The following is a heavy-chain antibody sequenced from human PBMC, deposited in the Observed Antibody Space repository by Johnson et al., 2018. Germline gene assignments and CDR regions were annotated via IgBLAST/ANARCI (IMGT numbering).Heavy chain of an antibody. J-gene: IGHJ3*02. V-gene: IGHV3-30*03. CDR1: GFTFSSYG. D-gene: IGHD3-22*01. CDR3: ARSGSSGYLDAFDI. CDR2: ISYDGSNK. Sequence: VQLLESGGGVVQXGRSLRLSCAASGFTFSSYGMHWVRQAPDKGLEWVAVISYDGSNKYYADSVKGRFTISRDNAKNSLYLQMNSLRAEDTALYYCARSGSSGYLDAFDIWGQGTMVTVSS.